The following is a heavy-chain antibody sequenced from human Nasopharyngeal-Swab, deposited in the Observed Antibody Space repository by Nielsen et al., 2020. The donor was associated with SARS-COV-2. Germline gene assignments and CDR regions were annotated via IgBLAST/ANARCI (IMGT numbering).Heavy chain of an antibody. CDR3: ARDSYSSGWGPEYYFDY. V-gene: IGHV4-38-2*02. Sequence: RQAPGKGLEWIGSIYHSGSTYYNPSLKSRVTISVDTSKNQFSLKLSSVTAADTAVYYCARDSYSSGWGPEYYFDYWGQGTLATVSS. CDR2: IYHSGST. J-gene: IGHJ4*02. D-gene: IGHD6-19*01.